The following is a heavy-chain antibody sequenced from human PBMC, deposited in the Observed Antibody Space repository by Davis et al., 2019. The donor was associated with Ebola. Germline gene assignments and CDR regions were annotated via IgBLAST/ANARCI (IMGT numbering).Heavy chain of an antibody. Sequence: SETLSLTCTVSGGSISSYYWSWLRPPPGKGLEWIGYIYYSGTTNYNPSLKSRVTISVDTSKNQFSLKLSSVTAADTAVYYCARGYLKYYYDSSGLNYWGQGTRVTVSS. J-gene: IGHJ4*02. CDR1: GGSISSYY. CDR3: ARGYLKYYYDSSGLNY. D-gene: IGHD3-22*01. CDR2: IYYSGTT. V-gene: IGHV4-59*12.